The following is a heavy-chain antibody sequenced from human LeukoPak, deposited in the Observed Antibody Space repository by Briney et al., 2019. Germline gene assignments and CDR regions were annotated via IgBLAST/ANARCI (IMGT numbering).Heavy chain of an antibody. CDR3: ARTTYCHGSGSYNWFDP. CDR2: IYPGDSDT. V-gene: IGHV5-51*01. D-gene: IGHD3-10*01. CDR1: GYSFTSYW. Sequence: GESLKISCKGSGYSFTSYWIGWVRQMPGKGLEWMGIIYPGDSDTRYSPSFQGQVTISADKSISTAYLQWSSLKASDTAMYYCARTTYCHGSGSYNWFDPWGQGTLVTVSS. J-gene: IGHJ5*02.